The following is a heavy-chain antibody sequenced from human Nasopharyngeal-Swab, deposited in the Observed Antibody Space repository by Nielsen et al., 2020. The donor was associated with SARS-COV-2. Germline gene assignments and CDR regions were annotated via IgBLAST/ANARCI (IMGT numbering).Heavy chain of an antibody. V-gene: IGHV3-23*01. J-gene: IGHJ4*02. CDR1: GFTFSSYA. D-gene: IGHD4-17*01. CDR2: ISGSGGST. Sequence: GGSLRLSCAASGFTFSSYAMSWVRQAPGKGLEWVSAISGSGGSTYYADSVKGRFTISRDNSKNTLYLQMNSLRAEDTAVYYCARDNDYGDNSGYWGQGTLVTVSS. CDR3: ARDNDYGDNSGY.